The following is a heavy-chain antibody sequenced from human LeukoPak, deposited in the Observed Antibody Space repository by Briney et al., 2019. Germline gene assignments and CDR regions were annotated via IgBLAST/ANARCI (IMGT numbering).Heavy chain of an antibody. CDR1: GGSISSYY. J-gene: IGHJ3*02. CDR2: IYYSGYT. V-gene: IGHV4-59*12. D-gene: IGHD3-10*01. CDR3: AKSNGYGLVDI. Sequence: SETLSLTCTVSGGSISSYYWSWIRQPPGKGLKWIGNIYYSGYTTYSPSLRSRVTISLDTSRNQFSLNLNSVTAADTAVYYCAKSNGYGLVDIWGQGTMVTVSS.